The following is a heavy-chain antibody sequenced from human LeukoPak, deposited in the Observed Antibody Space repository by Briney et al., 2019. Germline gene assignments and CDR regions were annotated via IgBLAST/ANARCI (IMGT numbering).Heavy chain of an antibody. V-gene: IGHV1-46*01. CDR3: ARDTVYYDFWSGYPDY. Sequence: ASVKVSCKASGYTFTSYYMHWVRQAPGQGLEWMGIINPSGGSTSYAQKFQGRVTMTRDMSTSTVYMELSSLRSEDTAVYYCARDTVYYDFWSGYPDYWGQGTLVTVSS. CDR1: GYTFTSYY. CDR2: INPSGGST. J-gene: IGHJ4*02. D-gene: IGHD3-3*01.